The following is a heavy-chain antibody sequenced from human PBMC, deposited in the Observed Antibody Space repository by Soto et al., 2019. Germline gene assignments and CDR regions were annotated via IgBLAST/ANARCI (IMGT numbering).Heavy chain of an antibody. Sequence: SETLSLTCTVSGCSISSGGYSWSWIRQPPGEGQEWIGYIYHSGSTYYADSVKGRFTISRDNAKNSLYLQMNSLRAEDTAVYYCARDGCSGSNCLNWFDPWGQGTLVTVSS. D-gene: IGHD2-15*01. CDR3: ARDGCSGSNCLNWFDP. CDR2: IYHSGST. CDR1: GCSISSGGYS. V-gene: IGHV4-30-2*01. J-gene: IGHJ5*02.